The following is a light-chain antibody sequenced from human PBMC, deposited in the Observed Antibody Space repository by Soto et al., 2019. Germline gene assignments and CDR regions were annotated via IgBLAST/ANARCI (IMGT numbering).Light chain of an antibody. Sequence: EVLMTQSPATLSVCPGETVTLSCRASPSVSTNLAWYQQKHGQAPRLLIYGTFTRAIGVPARFSGSGSGTEFTLTISSLQSEDFAVYYCQQYNSWPLWTFGQGTKVE. CDR1: PSVSTN. CDR2: GTF. CDR3: QQYNSWPLWT. V-gene: IGKV3-15*01. J-gene: IGKJ1*01.